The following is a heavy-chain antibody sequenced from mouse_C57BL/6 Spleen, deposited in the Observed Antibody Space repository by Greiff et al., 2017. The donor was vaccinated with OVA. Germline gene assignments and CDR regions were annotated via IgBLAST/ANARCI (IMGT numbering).Heavy chain of an antibody. J-gene: IGHJ4*01. Sequence: QVQLQQSGAELASPGASVTLSCKASGYTFTDHIMNWVKKRPGQGLEWIGRIYPVSGETNYNQKFMGKATFSVDRSSSTVYMALHSLTSADPAVFYCGRGGPVWAMDYWGQGTSVTVSS. CDR1: GYTFTDHI. CDR3: GRGGPVWAMDY. CDR2: IYPVSGET. D-gene: IGHD2-10*02. V-gene: IGHV1-11*01.